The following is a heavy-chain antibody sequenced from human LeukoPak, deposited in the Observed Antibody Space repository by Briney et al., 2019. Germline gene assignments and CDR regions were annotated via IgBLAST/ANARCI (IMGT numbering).Heavy chain of an antibody. CDR2: IYPGDSDT. CDR3: ARVQVDTAIWYLHY. CDR1: GYSFTSYW. Sequence: HGDSLKISCKGSGYSFTSYWIGWVRQMPGKGLEWMGIIYPGDSDTRYSPSFQGQVTISADKSISTAYLQWSSLKASDTAMYYCARVQVDTAIWYLHYWGQGTLVTVSS. V-gene: IGHV5-51*01. D-gene: IGHD5-18*01. J-gene: IGHJ4*02.